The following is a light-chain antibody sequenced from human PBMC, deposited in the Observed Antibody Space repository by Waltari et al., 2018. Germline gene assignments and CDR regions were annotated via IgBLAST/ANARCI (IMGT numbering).Light chain of an antibody. Sequence: QSALTQPASVSGSPGQALTISCTGTSSDVGGYNLVSWYQQHPGKAPKLMIYEDNKRPSGVSNRFSGSKSGNTASLTISGLQAEDEADYYCCSYAGSAIWVFGGGTKLTVL. CDR3: CSYAGSAIWV. J-gene: IGLJ3*02. CDR1: SSDVGGYNL. V-gene: IGLV2-23*01. CDR2: EDN.